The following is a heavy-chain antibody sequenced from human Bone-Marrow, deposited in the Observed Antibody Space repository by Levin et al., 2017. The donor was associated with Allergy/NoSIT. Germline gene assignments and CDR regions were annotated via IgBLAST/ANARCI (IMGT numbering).Heavy chain of an antibody. V-gene: IGHV3-30*04. D-gene: IGHD3-3*01. J-gene: IGHJ4*02. CDR1: GFTFSSYA. Sequence: QSGGSLRLSCAASGFTFSSYAMHWVRQAPGKGLEWVAVISYDGSNKYYADSVKGRFTISRDNSKNTLYLQMNSLRAEDTAVYYCAREVNYDFWRSIDYWGQGTLVTVSS. CDR2: ISYDGSNK. CDR3: AREVNYDFWRSIDY.